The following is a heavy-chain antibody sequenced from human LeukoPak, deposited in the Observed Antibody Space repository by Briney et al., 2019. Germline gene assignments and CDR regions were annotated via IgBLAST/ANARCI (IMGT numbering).Heavy chain of an antibody. V-gene: IGHV3-23*01. Sequence: PGGSLRLSCAASGFTFSNYALNWVRQAPGKGLEWVSAISGNGASTYYADSVKGRFTISRDNAKNSLYLQMNSLRAEDTAVYYCAELGITMIGGVWGKGTTVTISS. CDR2: ISGNGAST. CDR3: AELGITMIGGV. D-gene: IGHD3-10*02. J-gene: IGHJ6*04. CDR1: GFTFSNYA.